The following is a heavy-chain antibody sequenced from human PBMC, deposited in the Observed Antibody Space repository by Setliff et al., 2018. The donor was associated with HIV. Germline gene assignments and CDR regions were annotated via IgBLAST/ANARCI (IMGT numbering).Heavy chain of an antibody. D-gene: IGHD3-22*01. Sequence: PSETLSLTCAVYSGSFSGYYWSWIRQPPGQGLEWIGEINHSGSTNYNPSLKSRVTVSVDTSKNQFSLRLRSVTAADTAVYYCARGLLDRSGHRSDCFDSWGRGTPVTVSS. CDR2: INHSGST. J-gene: IGHJ5*01. CDR1: SGSFSGYY. V-gene: IGHV4-34*01. CDR3: ARGLLDRSGHRSDCFDS.